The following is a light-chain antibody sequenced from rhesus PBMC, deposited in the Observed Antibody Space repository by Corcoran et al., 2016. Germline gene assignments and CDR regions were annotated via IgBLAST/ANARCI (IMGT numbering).Light chain of an antibody. J-gene: IGKJ4*01. CDR2: KAS. Sequence: DIQMTQSPSSLSASVGDTVTITCRASQSIRNWLAWYQQKPGKAPKLLIYKASSLQSGVPLRCNGSGSGTDLTLTISSLQPEDSAAYYCQHYCENPLTFGGGTKVELK. CDR1: QSIRNW. CDR3: QHYCENPLT. V-gene: IGKV1-22*01.